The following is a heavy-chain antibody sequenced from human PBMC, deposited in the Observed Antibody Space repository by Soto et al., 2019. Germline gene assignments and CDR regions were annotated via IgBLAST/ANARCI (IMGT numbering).Heavy chain of an antibody. CDR2: ISAYNGNT. CDR1: GYTFTSYG. CDR3: AKVLYASESFDSEEAPYGMDV. J-gene: IGHJ6*02. Sequence: ASVKVSCKASGYTFTSYGISWVRQAPGQGLEWMGWISAYNGNTNYAQKLQGRVTMTTDTSTSTAYMELRSLRSDDTAVYYCAKVLYASESFDSEEAPYGMDVWGQGTTVTVSS. V-gene: IGHV1-18*04. D-gene: IGHD3-10*01.